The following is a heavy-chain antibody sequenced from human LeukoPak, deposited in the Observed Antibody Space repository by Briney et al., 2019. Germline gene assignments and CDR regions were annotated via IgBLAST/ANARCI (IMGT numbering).Heavy chain of an antibody. V-gene: IGHV3-7*01. CDR3: ARDPVEWELLLAY. CDR2: MNIDGSEK. J-gene: IGHJ4*02. D-gene: IGHD1-26*01. CDR1: GFTFSNYW. Sequence: GGSLRLSCAASGFTFSNYWMGWVRQAPGKRLEWVANMNIDGSEKYYADSVKGRFSISRDNARNSVYLQMASLRVEDTAVYYCARDPVEWELLLAYWGQGTLVTVSS.